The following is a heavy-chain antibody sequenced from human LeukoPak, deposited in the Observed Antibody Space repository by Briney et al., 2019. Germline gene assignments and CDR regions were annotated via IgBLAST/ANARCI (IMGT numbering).Heavy chain of an antibody. Sequence: SVTVSCKASGYTFTTYYMHWVRQAPGQGLEWMGWINPNSGGTNYAHKFQGRVTMTRDTSISTAYMELSRLRSDDTAVYYCAIGSRYCSSTSCYRRWFDRWGQGTLVTVSS. CDR2: INPNSGGT. J-gene: IGHJ5*02. V-gene: IGHV1-2*02. CDR3: AIGSRYCSSTSCYRRWFDR. D-gene: IGHD2-2*01. CDR1: GYTFTTYY.